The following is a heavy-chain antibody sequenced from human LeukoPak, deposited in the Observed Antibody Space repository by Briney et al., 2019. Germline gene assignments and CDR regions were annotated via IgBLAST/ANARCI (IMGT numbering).Heavy chain of an antibody. CDR1: GFTFSGYW. CDR3: ARDDGRD. Sequence: SGGPLRLSCAASGFTFSGYWMNWVRQAPGKGLEWVANINQNGSEKYYVDSVKGRFTISRDNAKNSVFLQMNSLRGEDTAVYYCARDDGRDWGQGTLVTVSS. J-gene: IGHJ4*02. V-gene: IGHV3-7*01. D-gene: IGHD1-26*01. CDR2: INQNGSEK.